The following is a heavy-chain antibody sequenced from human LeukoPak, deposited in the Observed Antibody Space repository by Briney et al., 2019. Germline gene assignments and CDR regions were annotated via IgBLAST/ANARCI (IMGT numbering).Heavy chain of an antibody. J-gene: IGHJ6*02. CDR2: MNPNSGNT. CDR3: ARGGYSSGWYWEGGFYYYGMDV. V-gene: IGHV1-8*01. D-gene: IGHD6-19*01. Sequence: ASVKVSCKASGYTFTSYDINWVRQATGQGLEWMGWMNPNSGNTGYAQKFQGRVTMTRNTSISTAYMELSSLRSEDTAVYYCARGGYSSGWYWEGGFYYYGMDVWGQGTTVTVSS. CDR1: GYTFTSYD.